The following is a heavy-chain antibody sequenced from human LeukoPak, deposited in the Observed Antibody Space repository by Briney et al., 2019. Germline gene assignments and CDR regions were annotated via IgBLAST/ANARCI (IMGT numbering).Heavy chain of an antibody. CDR2: ISHDGSNK. CDR1: GFTFSSSG. Sequence: GGSLRLSCAASGFTFSSSGLHWVRQAPGKGPEWVAVISHDGSNKYYADSVKGRVTISRDNSKNTLYLQMNSLRPEDTAVYYCAIPPAMTVAAYWGPGTLVTVSS. D-gene: IGHD6-19*01. J-gene: IGHJ4*02. CDR3: AIPPAMTVAAY. V-gene: IGHV3-30*03.